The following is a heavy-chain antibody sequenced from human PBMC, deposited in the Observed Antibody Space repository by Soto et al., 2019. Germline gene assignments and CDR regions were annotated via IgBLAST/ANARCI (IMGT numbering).Heavy chain of an antibody. V-gene: IGHV4-39*07. CDR2: IYYGGTI. CDR3: ARDIGGYYYYGMDV. J-gene: IGHJ6*02. Sequence: SEPLSLTCTVSGDSIRSRSYYWGWIGKPPGKGLEGIGGIYYGGTIYYNPSLKSRVTISLDTSKNQFSLKLSSVTAADTAVYYCARDIGGYYYYGMDVWGQGTTVTVSS. CDR1: GDSIRSRSYY. D-gene: IGHD1-26*01.